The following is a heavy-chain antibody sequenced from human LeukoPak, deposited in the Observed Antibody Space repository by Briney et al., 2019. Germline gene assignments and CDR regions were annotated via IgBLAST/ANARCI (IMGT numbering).Heavy chain of an antibody. CDR3: AKDSGYGRPFDY. Sequence: GGSLRLSCAASGFTVSSNYMSWVRQAPGKGLEWVSAISGSGGSTYYADSVKGRFTISRDNSKNTLYLQMNSLRAEDTAIYYCAKDSGYGRPFDYWGQGTLVTVSS. D-gene: IGHD3-22*01. CDR1: GFTVSSNY. J-gene: IGHJ4*02. V-gene: IGHV3-23*01. CDR2: ISGSGGST.